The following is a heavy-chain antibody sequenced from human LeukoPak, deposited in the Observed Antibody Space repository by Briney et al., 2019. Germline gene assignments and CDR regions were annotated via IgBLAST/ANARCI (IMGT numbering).Heavy chain of an antibody. CDR1: GGSISSGDYY. J-gene: IGHJ4*02. CDR2: IYYSGST. D-gene: IGHD2-8*02. CDR3: ARTGGTIDY. Sequence: SETLSLTCTVSGGSISSGDYYWSWIRQPPGKGLEWIGYIYYSGSTYYNPSLKSRVTISVDTSKNQFSLKLNSVTAADTAVHYCARTGGTIDYWGQGTLVTVSS. V-gene: IGHV4-30-4*01.